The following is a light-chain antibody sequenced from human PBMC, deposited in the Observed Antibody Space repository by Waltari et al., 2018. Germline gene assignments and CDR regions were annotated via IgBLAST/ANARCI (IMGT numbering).Light chain of an antibody. V-gene: IGLV2-8*01. Sequence: QSALTQPPSASGSPGQSVTISCTGTSSDIGGYNYVSWYQQHPGKAPKLMIYEVTKRPSGVRDRFSASKSGNTASLTVSGLQAEDEADYYCSSFAGSTNWVFGGGTKLTVL. J-gene: IGLJ3*02. CDR3: SSFAGSTNWV. CDR1: SSDIGGYNY. CDR2: EVT.